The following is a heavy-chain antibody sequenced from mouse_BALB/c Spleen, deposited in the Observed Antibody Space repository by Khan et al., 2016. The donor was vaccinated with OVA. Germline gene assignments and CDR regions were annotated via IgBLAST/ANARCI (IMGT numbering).Heavy chain of an antibody. CDR3: ARGYWYFDV. J-gene: IGHJ1*01. Sequence: QIQLVQSGLELKKPGETVRISCKASGYTFTDHAMNWLKQAPGKDLKWMGWINTYTGEPTYTDDLKGRFAFSLETSAITAYLQMNNLNNEDMAIYCCARGYWYFDVWGEGTTVTVSS. CDR2: INTYTGEP. V-gene: IGHV9-1*02. CDR1: GYTFTDHA.